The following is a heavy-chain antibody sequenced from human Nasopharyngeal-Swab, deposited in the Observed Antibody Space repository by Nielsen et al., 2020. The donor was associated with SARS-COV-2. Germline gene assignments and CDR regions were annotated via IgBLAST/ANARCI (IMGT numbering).Heavy chain of an antibody. CDR3: AKGGGSYYNAFDY. D-gene: IGHD3-10*01. CDR2: INGNSGEI. J-gene: IGHJ4*02. V-gene: IGHV3-9*01. CDR1: GFTFGDFA. Sequence: SLKISCAASGFTFGDFAMHWVRQAPGKGLEWVPSINGNSGEIGYAASVKGRFTISRDNAKSSLNLQMNSLTTDDTALYYCAKGGGSYYNAFDYWGQGTLVTVSS.